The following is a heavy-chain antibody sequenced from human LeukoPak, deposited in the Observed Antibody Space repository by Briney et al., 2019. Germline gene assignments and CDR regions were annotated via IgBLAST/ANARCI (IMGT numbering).Heavy chain of an antibody. CDR2: IHASGST. V-gene: IGHV4-4*07. J-gene: IGHJ5*01. Sequence: PSETLSPSCTVSGDSISAYYWSWIRQPAGRGLESIGCIHASGSTRYNPSLKSRVTMSVDTSKNQFSLKLTSVTAADTAPYFCARGMSAAYDYNWFDSWGQGTLVTVSS. CDR3: ARGMSAAYDYNWFDS. D-gene: IGHD5-12*01. CDR1: GDSISAYY.